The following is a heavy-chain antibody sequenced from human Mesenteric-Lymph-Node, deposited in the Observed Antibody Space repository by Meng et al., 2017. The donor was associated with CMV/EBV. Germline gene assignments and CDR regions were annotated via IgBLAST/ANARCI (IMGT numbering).Heavy chain of an antibody. V-gene: IGHV3-48*04. CDR1: GFTFSSYS. Sequence: EGSLRLSCAASGFTFSSYSMNWVRQAPGKGLEWVSYISSSSSTMYYADSVKGRFTISRDNAKNSLYLQMNSLRAEDTAVYYCSRALGIGPHYFDYWGQGSLVTVSS. CDR3: SRALGIGPHYFDY. D-gene: IGHD2-21*01. J-gene: IGHJ4*02. CDR2: ISSSSSTM.